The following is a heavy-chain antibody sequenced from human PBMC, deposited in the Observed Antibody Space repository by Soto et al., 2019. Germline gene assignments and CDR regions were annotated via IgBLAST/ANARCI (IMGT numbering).Heavy chain of an antibody. CDR1: GGSISSGGYY. J-gene: IGHJ6*02. Sequence: SETLSLTCTVSGGSISSGGYYWSWIRQHPGKGLEWIGYIYYSGSTNYNPSLKSRVTISVDTSKNQFSLKLSSVTAADTAVYYCARDRIAAHDYYYGMDVWGQGTTVTVSS. D-gene: IGHD6-25*01. CDR2: IYYSGST. V-gene: IGHV4-61*08. CDR3: ARDRIAAHDYYYGMDV.